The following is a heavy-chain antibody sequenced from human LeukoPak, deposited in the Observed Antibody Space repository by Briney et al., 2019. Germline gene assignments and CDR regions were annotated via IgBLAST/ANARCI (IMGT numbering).Heavy chain of an antibody. V-gene: IGHV4-59*08. CDR1: GGSISNYY. CDR2: IYYSGST. J-gene: IGHJ4*02. Sequence: PSETLSLTCTVAGGSISNYYGSWIRQPPRKGLEWVGYIYYSGSTNYNPSLKSRVAISVDTSKNQFSLKLSSVTAADTAVYYCARWSGYSYGVDYWGQGTLVTVSS. D-gene: IGHD5-18*01. CDR3: ARWSGYSYGVDY.